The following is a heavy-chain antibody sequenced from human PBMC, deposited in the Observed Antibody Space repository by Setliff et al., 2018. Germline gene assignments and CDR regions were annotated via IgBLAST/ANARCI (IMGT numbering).Heavy chain of an antibody. CDR2: INNYNMNT. Sequence: ASVKVSCKASGYSFSDSAVSWVRQAPGQGLEWMGWINNYNMNTNYPQKFLGRVTMTTDTSTSTAYMELRGLTSDDTAVYYCSRLVRYCSKTTCQTASGAELWGQGTLVTVSS. J-gene: IGHJ4*02. V-gene: IGHV1-18*01. D-gene: IGHD2-8*01. CDR3: SRLVRYCSKTTCQTASGAEL. CDR1: GYSFSDSA.